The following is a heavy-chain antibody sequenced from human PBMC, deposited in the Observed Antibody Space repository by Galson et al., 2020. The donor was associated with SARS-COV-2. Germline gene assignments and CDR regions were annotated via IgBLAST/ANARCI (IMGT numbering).Heavy chain of an antibody. V-gene: IGHV4-31*03. J-gene: IGHJ5*02. CDR2: IYYSGST. D-gene: IGHD3-3*01. CDR1: GVSISSGGYY. CDR3: AGAIFGVVSSSWCDP. Sequence: SETLSLTCTVSGVSISSGGYYWSWIRQHPGQGLEWIGYIYYSGSTYYNPSLKSRVTISVDTSKNQFSLKLSPVTAADTAVYYCAGAIFGVVSSSWCDPWGQGTLVTVSS.